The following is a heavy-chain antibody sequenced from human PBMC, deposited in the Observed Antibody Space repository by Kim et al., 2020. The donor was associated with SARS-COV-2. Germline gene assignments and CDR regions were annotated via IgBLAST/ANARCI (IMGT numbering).Heavy chain of an antibody. CDR1: GYTFTSYA. D-gene: IGHD3-22*01. CDR2: INAGNGNT. J-gene: IGHJ6*02. CDR3: ASGPYYDSSGYYYYYYGMDV. Sequence: ASVKVSCKASGYTFTSYAMHWVRQAPGQRLEWMGWINAGNGNTKYSQKFQGRVTITRDTSASTAYMELSSLRSEDTAVYYCASGPYYDSSGYYYYYYGMDVWGQGTTVTVSS. V-gene: IGHV1-3*01.